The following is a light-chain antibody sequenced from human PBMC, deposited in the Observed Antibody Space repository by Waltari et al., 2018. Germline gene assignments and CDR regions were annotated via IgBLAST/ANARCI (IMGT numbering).Light chain of an antibody. J-gene: IGLJ3*02. CDR3: FSIDSSGNYRV. CDR1: ALPKHS. Sequence: SYELTQPPSVSVSPGQTARITCSGDALPKHSAYWYQQKSGHAPVLVIYEDIKRPSGIPEGLSGSSSGTMATLTISGAQVEDEADYYCFSIDSSGNYRVFGGGTKLTVL. V-gene: IGLV3-10*01. CDR2: EDI.